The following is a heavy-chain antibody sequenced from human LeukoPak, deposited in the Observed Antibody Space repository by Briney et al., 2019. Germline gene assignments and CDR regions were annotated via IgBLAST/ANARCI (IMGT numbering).Heavy chain of an antibody. D-gene: IGHD6-13*01. Sequence: PSETLSLTCTVSGGSISSYYWSWIRQPAGKGLEWIGRIYTSGTTHYNPSLKSRVTMSVDTSKNQFSLNLSSVTAADTAVYYCARFSSIAAAFDYWGLGTPVTVSS. CDR1: GGSISSYY. CDR3: ARFSSIAAAFDY. CDR2: IYTSGTT. J-gene: IGHJ4*02. V-gene: IGHV4-4*07.